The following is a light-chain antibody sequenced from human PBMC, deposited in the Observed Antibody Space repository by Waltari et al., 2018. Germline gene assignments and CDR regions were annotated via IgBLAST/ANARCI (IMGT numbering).Light chain of an antibody. CDR3: AAWDDSLNGVV. J-gene: IGLJ2*01. CDR2: SNN. CDR1: SSNIGSNT. V-gene: IGLV1-44*01. Sequence: QSVLTQPPSASGTPGQRVTISCSGSSSNIGSNTVNWYQQLPGTAPKLLIYSNNRRPSGVPDRVSGSKSGTSASLAISGLQSEDEADYYGAAWDDSLNGVVFGGGTKLTVL.